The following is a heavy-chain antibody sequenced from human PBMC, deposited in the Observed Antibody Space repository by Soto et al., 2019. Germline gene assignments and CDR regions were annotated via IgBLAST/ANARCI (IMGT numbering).Heavy chain of an antibody. CDR2: ISSSSRTI. V-gene: IGHV3-48*01. J-gene: IGHJ5*02. CDR1: GFTCSSYA. Sequence: EVQLVESGGGLVQPGGSLRLSCAASGFTCSSYAMNWVRQAPGTGLDWISYISSSSRTIYYSDSVKGRFTISRDNAKNSLYLQMNSLRAEDTAVYYCARDGSDFGSSWFDPWGQGTLVTVSS. CDR3: ARDGSDFGSSWFDP. D-gene: IGHD2-21*02.